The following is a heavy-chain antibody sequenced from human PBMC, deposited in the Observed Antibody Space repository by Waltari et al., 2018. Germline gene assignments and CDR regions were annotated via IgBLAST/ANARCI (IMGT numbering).Heavy chain of an antibody. V-gene: IGHV2-5*01. J-gene: IGHJ6*02. CDR3: AHRGKSMTYYDFWGGHEDHYYYAMDV. D-gene: IGHD3-3*01. CDR1: GFSLSTGVG. CDR2: IYWNDDK. Sequence: QITLKESGPTLVNPTQTLTLTCTFSGFSLSTGVGVGWIRQPPGKALEGLALIYWNDDKRYSPSLKGRLTITKDTSKNQVVLTMTDMDPVDTATYYCAHRGKSMTYYDFWGGHEDHYYYAMDVWGQGTTVTVSS.